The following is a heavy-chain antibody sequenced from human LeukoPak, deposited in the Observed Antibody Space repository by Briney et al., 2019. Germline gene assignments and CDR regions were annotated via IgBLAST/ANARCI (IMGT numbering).Heavy chain of an antibody. CDR2: ISTSGGST. CDR3: AKDRYCSGGNCYSFDY. V-gene: IGHV3-23*01. J-gene: IGHJ4*02. CDR1: GFTFSDYW. D-gene: IGHD2-15*01. Sequence: GGSLRLSCAASGFTFSDYWMTWVRQAPGKGLEWVSTISTSGGSTYYADSVKGRFTISRDNSKNTLYLQMNSLRAEDTAVYYCAKDRYCSGGNCYSFDYWGQGTLVTVSS.